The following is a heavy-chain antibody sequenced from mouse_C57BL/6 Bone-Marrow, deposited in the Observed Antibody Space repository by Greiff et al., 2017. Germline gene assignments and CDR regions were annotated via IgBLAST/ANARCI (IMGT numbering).Heavy chain of an antibody. CDR3: VRHVGYARGYYAMDY. J-gene: IGHJ4*01. D-gene: IGHD2-14*01. CDR1: GFSFNTYA. CDR2: IRSKSNNYAT. V-gene: IGHV10-1*01. Sequence: EVMLVESGGGLVQPKGSLKLSCAASGFSFNTYAMNWVRQAPGKGLEWVARIRSKSNNYATYYADSVKDRFTISRDDSESMLYLQMNNLKTEDTAMYYCVRHVGYARGYYAMDYWGQGTSVTVSS.